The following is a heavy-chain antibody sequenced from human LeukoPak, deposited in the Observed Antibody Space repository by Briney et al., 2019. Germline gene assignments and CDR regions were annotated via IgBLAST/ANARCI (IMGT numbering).Heavy chain of an antibody. CDR2: IYYSGST. CDR1: GGSISSSSYY. V-gene: IGHV4-39*07. D-gene: IGHD2-2*01. J-gene: IGHJ4*02. CDR3: ARRRLPAAINY. Sequence: SETLSLTCTVSGGSISSSSYYWGWIRQPPGKGLEWIGSIYYSGSTYYNPSLKSRVTISVDTSKNQFSLKLSSVTAADTAVYYCARRRLPAAINYWGQGTLVTVSS.